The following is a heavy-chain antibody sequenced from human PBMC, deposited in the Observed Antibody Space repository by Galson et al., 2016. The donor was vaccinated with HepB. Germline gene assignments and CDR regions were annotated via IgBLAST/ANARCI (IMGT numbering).Heavy chain of an antibody. D-gene: IGHD2-15*01. J-gene: IGHJ6*01. CDR2: IYHRGDT. V-gene: IGHV4-4*08. CDR1: GDSIISYY. Sequence: ETLSLTCNVSGDSIISYYWSWIRQAPGKRLEWIGFIYHRGDTNYNPSLRGRVTISVDKAKNQFHHRLTSATDADTAVYYCSKVWGYCSGCSCQRVDYYYGFNAWGRGTMVTFSS. CDR3: SKVWGYCSGCSCQRVDYYYGFNA.